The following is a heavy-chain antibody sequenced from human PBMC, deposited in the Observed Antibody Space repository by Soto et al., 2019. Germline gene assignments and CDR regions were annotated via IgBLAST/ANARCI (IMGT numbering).Heavy chain of an antibody. V-gene: IGHV3-7*01. CDR1: GFTFSGYW. CDR3: VREGDVVTTVTATYYYGMDV. Sequence: EVQVVESGGGLVQPGGSLRLSCAASGFTFSGYWMSWVRQAPGKGLEWVANIKQDESEKHYVDSVKGRFTISRDNAKNSMYLQMNSLRAEDTAVYYCVREGDVVTTVTATYYYGMDVWGQGTTVTVSS. CDR2: IKQDESEK. J-gene: IGHJ6*02. D-gene: IGHD4-17*01.